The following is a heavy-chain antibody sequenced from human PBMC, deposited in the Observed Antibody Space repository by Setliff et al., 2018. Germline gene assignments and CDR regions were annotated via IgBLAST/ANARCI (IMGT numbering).Heavy chain of an antibody. CDR1: GGSLSADYY. V-gene: IGHV4-4*08. J-gene: IGHJ4*02. CDR2: VHPDGST. Sequence: SETLSLTCTVSGGSLSADYYWSWIRQPAGKGLEWIGHVHPDGSTNYNPSLYSRVTISVDMTENQFSLILRSVVAADTAVYYCARGVSGVSWTPRYWGRGTLVTVSS. D-gene: IGHD6-25*01. CDR3: ARGVSGVSWTPRY.